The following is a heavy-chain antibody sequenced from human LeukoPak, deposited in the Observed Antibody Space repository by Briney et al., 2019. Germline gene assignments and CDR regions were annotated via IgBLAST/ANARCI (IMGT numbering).Heavy chain of an antibody. V-gene: IGHV4-4*07. Sequence: SETLSLTCSVSGESSSNYYWSWIRQPAGKGLEWIGRIYNTGSTNYNPSLKSRVTISVDTSKNQFSLKLSSVTAADTAVYYCARAVTETAFDYWGQGTLVTVSS. CDR3: ARAVTETAFDY. CDR2: IYNTGST. D-gene: IGHD2-21*02. J-gene: IGHJ4*02. CDR1: GESSSNYY.